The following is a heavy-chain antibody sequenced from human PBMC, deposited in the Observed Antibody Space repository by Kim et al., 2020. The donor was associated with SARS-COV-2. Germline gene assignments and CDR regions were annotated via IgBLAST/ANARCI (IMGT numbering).Heavy chain of an antibody. CDR2: INHSGST. CDR3: ASLGYCSGGSCYSAKSFQH. Sequence: SETLSLTCAVYGGSFSGYYWSWIRQPPGKGLEWIGEINHSGSTKYNPSLKSRVTISVDTSKNQFSLKLSSVTAADTAVYYCASLGYCSGGSCYSAKSFQHWGQGTLVTVSS. V-gene: IGHV4-34*01. J-gene: IGHJ1*01. CDR1: GGSFSGYY. D-gene: IGHD2-15*01.